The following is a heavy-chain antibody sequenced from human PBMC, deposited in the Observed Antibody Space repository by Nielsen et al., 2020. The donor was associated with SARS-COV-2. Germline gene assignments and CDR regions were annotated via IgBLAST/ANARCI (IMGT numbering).Heavy chain of an antibody. J-gene: IGHJ3*02. V-gene: IGHV3-73*01. CDR1: GFTFSDSS. CDR3: TRVNPISGSWFDAFDI. Sequence: GGSLRLSCAASGFTFSDSSMNWVRQASGKGLEWIGRIRSKANTYATVYAASVKGRFTISRDDSKNTAFLQMNSLKIEDTAVYFCTRVNPISGSWFDAFDIWGQGTMVTVSS. D-gene: IGHD6-13*01. CDR2: IRSKANTYAT.